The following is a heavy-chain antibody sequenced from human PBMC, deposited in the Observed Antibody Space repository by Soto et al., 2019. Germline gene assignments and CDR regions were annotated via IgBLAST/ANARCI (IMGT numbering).Heavy chain of an antibody. J-gene: IGHJ3*02. Sequence: SETLSLTCTVSGGSISSYYWSWIRQPPGKGLEWIGYIYYSGSTNYNPSLKSRVTISVDTSKNQFSLKLSSVTAADTAVYYCARAYRGGDCYSDDAFDIWGQGTMVTVS. CDR3: ARAYRGGDCYSDDAFDI. D-gene: IGHD2-21*02. CDR1: GGSISSYY. CDR2: IYYSGST. V-gene: IGHV4-59*01.